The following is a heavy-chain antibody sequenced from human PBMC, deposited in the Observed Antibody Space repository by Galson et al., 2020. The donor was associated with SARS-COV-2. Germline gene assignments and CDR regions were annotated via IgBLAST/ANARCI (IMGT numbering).Heavy chain of an antibody. CDR2: ISYDGSNK. CDR3: AKDYGGYVGY. D-gene: IGHD5-12*01. CDR1: GFTFSSYG. J-gene: IGHJ4*02. Sequence: PGGSLRLSCAASGFTFSSYGMHWVRQAPGKGLEWVAVISYDGSNKYYADSVKGRFTISRDNSKNTLYLQMNSLRAEDTAVYYCAKDYGGYVGYWGQGTLVTVSS. V-gene: IGHV3-30*18.